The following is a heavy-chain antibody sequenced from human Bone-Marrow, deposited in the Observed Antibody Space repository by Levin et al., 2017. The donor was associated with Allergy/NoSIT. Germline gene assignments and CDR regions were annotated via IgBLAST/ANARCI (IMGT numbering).Heavy chain of an antibody. CDR3: ARDGSDILGRVYHSMDV. CDR2: TWYDESNK. J-gene: IGHJ6*03. CDR1: GFTFNTFG. Sequence: GGSLRLSCVASGFTFNTFGMHWVRQAPGKGLEWVAVTWYDESNKYYADSVKGRFTISRDNSRNTLYLQMNNVRAEATAVYYCARDGSDILGRVYHSMDVWGIGTTVTVTS. D-gene: IGHD3-10*01. V-gene: IGHV3-33*01.